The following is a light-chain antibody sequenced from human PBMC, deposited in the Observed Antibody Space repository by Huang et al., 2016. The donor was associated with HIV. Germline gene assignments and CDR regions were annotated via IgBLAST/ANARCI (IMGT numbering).Light chain of an antibody. CDR3: QQYNRQVT. J-gene: IGKJ2*01. CDR2: KAS. CDR1: QTISIW. V-gene: IGKV1-5*03. Sequence: DIQMTQSPSTLSASVGVRVTITCRASQTISIWLAWYQQKPGKAPKLLIYKASTLESGVPSRCSGSGSGTEFTLTISSLQPDDSATYYCQQYNRQVTFGQGTNLEIK.